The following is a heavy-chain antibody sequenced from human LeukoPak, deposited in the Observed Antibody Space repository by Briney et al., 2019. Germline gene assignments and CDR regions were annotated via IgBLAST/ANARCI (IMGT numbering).Heavy chain of an antibody. D-gene: IGHD2-21*02. CDR2: ISPHSGDT. V-gene: IGHV1-2*02. CDR1: GYTFGGYY. CDR3: ARERLMSPDYCGGDCYVGPQPLDY. Sequence: GASVKVSCKASGYTFGGYYLHWVRQAPGQGLEWMGWISPHSGDTTYAQRFQGRVTMTRDTSMSTAYMELSKLRSDDTAVYYCARERLMSPDYCGGDCYVGPQPLDYWGQGTLVTVSS. J-gene: IGHJ4*02.